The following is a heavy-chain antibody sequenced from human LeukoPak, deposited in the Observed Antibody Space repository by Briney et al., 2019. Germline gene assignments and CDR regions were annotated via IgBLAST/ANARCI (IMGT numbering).Heavy chain of an antibody. V-gene: IGHV4-31*03. J-gene: IGHJ3*02. CDR1: GGSISSGGYY. CDR2: IYYSGST. CDR3: ARGDDPNAFDI. Sequence: SETLSLTCTVSGGSISSGGYYWSWIRQHPGKGLEWIGYIYYSGSTYYNPSLKSRVTISVDTSRNQFSLKLSSVTAADTAVYYCARGDDPNAFDIWGQGTMVTVSS.